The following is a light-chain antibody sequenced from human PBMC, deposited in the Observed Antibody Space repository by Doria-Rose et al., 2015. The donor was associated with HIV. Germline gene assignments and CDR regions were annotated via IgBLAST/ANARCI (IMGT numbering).Light chain of an antibody. J-gene: IGKJ1*01. CDR2: DGS. CDR3: HQYGTSCT. CDR1: QSFSSTY. V-gene: IGKV3-20*01. Sequence: TQSPGTLSLSPGERATLSCRASQSFSSTYLTWYQQKPGQAPSLLIYDGSTRATGIPDRFSASGSGTDFTHTINRLEPDDLALYYCHQYGTSCTVGQGTKVEI.